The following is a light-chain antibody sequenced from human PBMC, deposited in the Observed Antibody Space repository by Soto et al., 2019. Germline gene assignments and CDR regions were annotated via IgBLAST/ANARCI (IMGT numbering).Light chain of an antibody. CDR2: EAS. V-gene: IGKV3-20*01. J-gene: IGKJ1*01. CDR1: QSVGTY. Sequence: EIVLTQSPATLSLSPGERATLSCRTSQSVGTYLAWYQQKPGQPPRLLIYEASKRATGIPARFSGSGSGTDFTLTISRLEPEDFAVYYCQQYGSSPWTFGQGTKVDIK. CDR3: QQYGSSPWT.